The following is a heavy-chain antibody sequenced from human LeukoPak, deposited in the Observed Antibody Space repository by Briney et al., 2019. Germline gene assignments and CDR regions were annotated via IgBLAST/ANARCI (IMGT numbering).Heavy chain of an antibody. J-gene: IGHJ4*02. Sequence: SQTLSLTCSVSGGSVSSGDYYWGWIRQPPGKGLEWIGYIYNSGSTYYNPSLMSQITISADRSRNQFSLKLCSVTAADTAVYYCARGDDAVWRGHYKHPRDFDYWGQGTLVTVSS. V-gene: IGHV4-30-4*01. D-gene: IGHD3-3*01. CDR3: ARGDDAVWRGHYKHPRDFDY. CDR1: GGSVSSGDYY. CDR2: IYNSGST.